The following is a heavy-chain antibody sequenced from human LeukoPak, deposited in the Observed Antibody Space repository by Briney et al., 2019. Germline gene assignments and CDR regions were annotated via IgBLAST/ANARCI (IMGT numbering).Heavy chain of an antibody. J-gene: IGHJ3*02. D-gene: IGHD1-1*01. CDR1: GGSISSYY. CDR2: IYYSGST. CDR3: ARDPKRRAFDI. Sequence: KTSETLSLTCTVSGGSISSYYWSWIRQPPGKGLEWIGYIYYSGSTNYNPSLKSRVTISVDTSENQFSLKLSSVTAADTAVYYCARDPKRRAFDIWGQGTMVTVSS. V-gene: IGHV4-59*01.